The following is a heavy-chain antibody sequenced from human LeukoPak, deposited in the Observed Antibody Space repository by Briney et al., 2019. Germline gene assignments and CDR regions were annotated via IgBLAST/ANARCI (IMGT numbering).Heavy chain of an antibody. CDR3: ALVGDSSGYYHYFDY. J-gene: IGHJ4*02. CDR1: GGTFSSYA. D-gene: IGHD3-22*01. CDR2: IIPIFGTA. Sequence: SVKVSCKASGGTFSSYAISWVRQAPGQGLEWMGGIIPIFGTANYAQKFQGRVTITADESTSTTYMELSSLRSEDTAVYYCALVGDSSGYYHYFDYWGQGTLVTVSS. V-gene: IGHV1-69*13.